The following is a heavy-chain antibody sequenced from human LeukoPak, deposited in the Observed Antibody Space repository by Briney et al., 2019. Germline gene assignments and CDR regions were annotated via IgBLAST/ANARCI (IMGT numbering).Heavy chain of an antibody. V-gene: IGHV3-30*04. J-gene: IGHJ6*03. Sequence: PGGSLRLSCAASGFTFSSYAMHWVRQAPGKGLEWVAVISYDGSNKYYADSVKGRFTISRDNSKNTLYLQMNSLRAEDTAVYYCARAPLRFYYYYYMDVWGKGTTVTVSS. CDR2: ISYDGSNK. CDR1: GFTFSSYA. CDR3: ARAPLRFYYYYYMDV.